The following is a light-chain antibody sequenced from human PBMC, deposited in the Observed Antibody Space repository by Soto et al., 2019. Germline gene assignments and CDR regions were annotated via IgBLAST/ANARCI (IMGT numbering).Light chain of an antibody. CDR3: SSYTSSSTYV. V-gene: IGLV2-14*01. Sequence: QSVLTQPASGSGSPGQAITISCTGTSSDVGGYNYVSWYQQHPGKAPKLMIYDVSNRPSGVSNRFSGSKSGNTASLTISGLQAEDEADYYCSSYTSSSTYVFGTGTKVTVL. J-gene: IGLJ1*01. CDR2: DVS. CDR1: SSDVGGYNY.